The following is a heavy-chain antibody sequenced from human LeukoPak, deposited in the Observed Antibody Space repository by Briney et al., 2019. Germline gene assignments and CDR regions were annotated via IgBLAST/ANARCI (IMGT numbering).Heavy chain of an antibody. CDR1: GGTFSSYA. CDR2: IIPIFGAA. V-gene: IGHV1-69*05. J-gene: IGHJ4*02. CDR3: ASGPLDESSGYYSSY. Sequence: ASVKVSCKASGGTFSSYAINWVRQAPGQGLEWMGGIIPIFGAANYAQKFQGRVTITTDESTSTAYMELSSLRSEDTAVYYCASGPLDESSGYYSSYWGQGTLVTVSS. D-gene: IGHD3-22*01.